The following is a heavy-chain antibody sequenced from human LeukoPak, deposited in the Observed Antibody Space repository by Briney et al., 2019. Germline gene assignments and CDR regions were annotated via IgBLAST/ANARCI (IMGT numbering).Heavy chain of an antibody. CDR1: GFTFSRHG. V-gene: IGHV3-33*08. D-gene: IGHD3-16*01. CDR3: AREAAWGNWYFDH. Sequence: GRSLRLSRAASGFTFSRHGMHWVRQAPGKGLEWVAVIGDTGRAKYYADSVEGRFTASRDNFKNTLYLEMNSLRYDDTALYYCAREAAWGNWYFDHWGRGTLVTVSS. CDR2: IGDTGRAK. J-gene: IGHJ2*01.